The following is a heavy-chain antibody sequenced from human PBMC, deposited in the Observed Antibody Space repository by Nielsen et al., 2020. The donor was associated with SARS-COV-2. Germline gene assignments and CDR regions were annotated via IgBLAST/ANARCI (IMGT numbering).Heavy chain of an antibody. V-gene: IGHV1-69*06. D-gene: IGHD3-22*01. CDR3: ARDILGPPYESSGFFDAS. J-gene: IGHJ5*02. CDR1: GGTFNYFA. CDR2: FIPIFYTA. Sequence: SVKVSCKASGGTFNYFAISWVRQAPGQGLEWMGGFIPIFYTANYAQKFQGRVTITADKSTRTAYLELSSLRSEDTAVYYCARDILGPPYESSGFFDASWGQGTLVTVSS.